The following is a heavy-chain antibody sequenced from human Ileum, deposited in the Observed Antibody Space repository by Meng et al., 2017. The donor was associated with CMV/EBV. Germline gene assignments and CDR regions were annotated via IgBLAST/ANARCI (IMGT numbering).Heavy chain of an antibody. J-gene: IGHJ6*02. CDR1: GFRHDDYV. CDR3: AKALDNYDVSCYYHYYYYAMDV. D-gene: IGHD3-22*01. V-gene: IGHV3-9*01. Sequence: SCAGSGFRHDDYVMHWVRQAPGKGLEWVSGISWSGGNLGHADSVKGRFTISRDNAKNSLYLQMDSLRSEDTALYYCAKALDNYDVSCYYHYYYYAMDVWGQGTTVTVSS. CDR2: ISWSGGNL.